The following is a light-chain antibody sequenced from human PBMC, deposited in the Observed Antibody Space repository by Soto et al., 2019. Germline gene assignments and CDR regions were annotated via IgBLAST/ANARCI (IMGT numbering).Light chain of an antibody. CDR2: DAS. J-gene: IGKJ1*01. V-gene: IGKV3-11*01. Sequence: EIVLTQSPATLSLSPGERATLSCRASQSVSSYLAWYQQKPGQAPRLLIYDASNRATDIPARFSGSGSGTDLTLAISSLEPEDFAVYYCLRRSGWLWTFGQGTKVEIK. CDR3: LRRSGWLWT. CDR1: QSVSSY.